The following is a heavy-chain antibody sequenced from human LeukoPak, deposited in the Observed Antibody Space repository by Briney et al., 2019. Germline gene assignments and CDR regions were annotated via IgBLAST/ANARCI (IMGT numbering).Heavy chain of an antibody. Sequence: SETLSLTCTVSGGSISSYYWSWIRQPPGKGLEWIGYIYYSGSTNYNPSLKSRVTISVDTSKNQFSLKLSSVTAADTAVYYCARALYYYDSSGYYFDYWGQGTLVTVSS. V-gene: IGHV4-59*08. CDR3: ARALYYYDSSGYYFDY. J-gene: IGHJ4*02. D-gene: IGHD3-22*01. CDR1: GGSISSYY. CDR2: IYYSGST.